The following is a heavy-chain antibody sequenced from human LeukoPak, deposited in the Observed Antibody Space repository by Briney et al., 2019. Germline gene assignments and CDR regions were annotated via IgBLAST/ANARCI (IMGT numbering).Heavy chain of an antibody. V-gene: IGHV3-7*03. J-gene: IGHJ4*02. D-gene: IGHD6-6*01. CDR3: AKLYDSSSAIFDY. CDR2: IKQDGNEK. Sequence: QPGGSLRLSCAASGFTFSNAWMNWVRQAPGKGLEWVANIKQDGNEKHYVDSVKGRFSISRDNAKNSLYLQMNSLRAEDTALYYCAKLYDSSSAIFDYWGQGTLVTVSS. CDR1: GFTFSNAW.